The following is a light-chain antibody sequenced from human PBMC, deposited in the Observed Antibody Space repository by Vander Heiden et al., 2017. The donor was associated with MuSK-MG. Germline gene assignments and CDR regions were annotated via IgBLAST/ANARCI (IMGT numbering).Light chain of an antibody. CDR3: QHYNGYPLT. CDR2: KAS. Sequence: DIQMTQSPSTLSASVGDRVTITCRASQSLSTWLAWYQQIPGKAPKLLIYKASILENGVPSRFSGSGSGTEFTLTISSLQPDDSATYYCQHYNGYPLTFGGGTKVEIQ. J-gene: IGKJ4*01. CDR1: QSLSTW. V-gene: IGKV1-5*03.